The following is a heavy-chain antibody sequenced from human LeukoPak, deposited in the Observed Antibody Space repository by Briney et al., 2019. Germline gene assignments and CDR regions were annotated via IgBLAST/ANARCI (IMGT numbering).Heavy chain of an antibody. CDR3: ASLESIAAAGRFDY. V-gene: IGHV3-23*01. CDR1: GFTFSSYA. J-gene: IGHJ4*02. CDR2: ISVSVGST. Sequence: GGSLRLSCAASGFTFSSYAMSWVRQAPGKGLEWVSAISVSVGSTYYADSVKGRFTISRDNSKNTLYLQMNSLRAEDTAVYSCASLESIAAAGRFDYWGQGTLVTVSS. D-gene: IGHD6-13*01.